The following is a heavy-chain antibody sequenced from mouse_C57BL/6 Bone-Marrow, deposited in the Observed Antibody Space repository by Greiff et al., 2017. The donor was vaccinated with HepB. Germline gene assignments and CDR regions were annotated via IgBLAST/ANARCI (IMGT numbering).Heavy chain of an antibody. V-gene: IGHV1-42*01. CDR1: GYSFTGYY. Sequence: EVKLQESGPELVKPGASVKISCKASGYSFTGYYMNWVKQSPEKSLEWIGEINPSTGGTTYNQKFKAKATLTVDKSSSTAYMQLKSLTSEDSAVYYCARDGTTVVATTGPYYFDYWGQGTTLTVSS. CDR3: ARDGTTVVATTGPYYFDY. CDR2: INPSTGGT. J-gene: IGHJ2*01. D-gene: IGHD1-1*01.